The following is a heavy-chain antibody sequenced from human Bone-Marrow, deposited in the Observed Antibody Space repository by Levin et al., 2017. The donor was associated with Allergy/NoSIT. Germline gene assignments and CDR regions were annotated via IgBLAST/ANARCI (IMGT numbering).Heavy chain of an antibody. CDR3: AKKLPYGSTWHYFDY. J-gene: IGHJ4*02. CDR1: GFTFSSYA. CDR2: IGGSNGIT. V-gene: IGHV3-23*01. D-gene: IGHD6-13*01. Sequence: GGSLRLSCAASGFTFSSYAMNWVRQAPGKGLEWVSTIGGSNGITFYADAVKGRFTISRDNSKNTLSLQMDSLRAEDTAVYYCAKKLPYGSTWHYFDYWGQGTLVTVSS.